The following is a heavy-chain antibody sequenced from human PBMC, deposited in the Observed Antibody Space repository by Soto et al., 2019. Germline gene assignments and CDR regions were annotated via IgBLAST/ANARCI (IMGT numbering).Heavy chain of an antibody. V-gene: IGHV3-23*01. CDR1: GFTFSSYA. CDR3: AKSQHTIFDAFDI. D-gene: IGHD3-3*01. Sequence: LRLSCAAPGFTFSSYAMSWVRQAPGKGLEWVSAISGSGGSTYYADSVKGRFTISRDNSKNTLYLQMNSLRAEDTAVYYCAKSQHTIFDAFDIWGQGTMVTVSS. J-gene: IGHJ3*02. CDR2: ISGSGGST.